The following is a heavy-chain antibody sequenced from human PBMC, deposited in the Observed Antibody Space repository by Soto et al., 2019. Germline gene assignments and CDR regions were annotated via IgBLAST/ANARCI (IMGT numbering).Heavy chain of an antibody. CDR2: IYYSGST. CDR1: GGSISSYY. CDR3: ARASLGSDDDAFDI. J-gene: IGHJ3*02. Sequence: QVQLQESGPGLVKPSETLSLTCTVSGGSISSYYWSWIRQPPGKGLEWIGYIYYSGSTNYNPSLKSRVTISVDTSKNQFSLKLSSVTAADTAVYYCARASLGSDDDAFDIWGQGTMVTVSS. V-gene: IGHV4-59*01. D-gene: IGHD3-16*01.